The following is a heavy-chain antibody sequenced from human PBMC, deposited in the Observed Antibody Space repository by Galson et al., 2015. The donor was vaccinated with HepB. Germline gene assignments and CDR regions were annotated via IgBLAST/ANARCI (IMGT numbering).Heavy chain of an antibody. V-gene: IGHV3-49*04. CDR1: GFTFGDYA. J-gene: IGHJ6*02. CDR2: IRSKAYGGTT. CDR3: TRGTRRRQQLTYYYYGMDV. Sequence: SLRLSCAASGFTFGDYAMSWVRQAPGKGLEWVGFIRSKAYGGTTEYAASVKGRCTISRDDSKSIAYLQMNSLKTEDTAVYYCTRGTRRRQQLTYYYYGMDVWGQGTTVTVSS. D-gene: IGHD6-13*01.